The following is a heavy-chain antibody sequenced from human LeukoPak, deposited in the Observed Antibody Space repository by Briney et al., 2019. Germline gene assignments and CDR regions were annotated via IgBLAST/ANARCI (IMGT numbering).Heavy chain of an antibody. CDR3: ARPGVGSGRYGAFDI. J-gene: IGHJ3*02. Sequence: PSETLSLTCTVSGGSISSYYWSWIRQPAGKGLEWIGRIYTSGSTNYNPSLKSRVTMSVDTSKNQFSLKLRSVTAADTAVYYCARPGVGSGRYGAFDIWGQGTLAIVSS. CDR1: GGSISSYY. D-gene: IGHD5-18*01. V-gene: IGHV4-4*07. CDR2: IYTSGST.